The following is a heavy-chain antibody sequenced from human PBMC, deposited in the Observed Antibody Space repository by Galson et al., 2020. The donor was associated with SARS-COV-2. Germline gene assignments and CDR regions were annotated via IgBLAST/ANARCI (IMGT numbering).Heavy chain of an antibody. CDR3: ARGDYSNYWYYYYGMDV. J-gene: IGHJ6*02. CDR1: GGSISSGGYY. Sequence: PSETLSLTCTVSGGSISSGGYYWSWIRQHPGKGLEWIGYIYYSGSTYYNPSLKSRDTISVDTSKNQFSLKLSSVTAADTAVYYCARGDYSNYWYYYYGMDVWGQGTTVTVSS. D-gene: IGHD4-4*01. CDR2: IYYSGST. V-gene: IGHV4-31*03.